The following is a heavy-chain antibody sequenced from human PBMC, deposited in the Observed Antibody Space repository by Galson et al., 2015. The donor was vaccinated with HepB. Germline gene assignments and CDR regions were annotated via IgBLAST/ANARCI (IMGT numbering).Heavy chain of an antibody. CDR2: ISYDGSNK. CDR3: AKSSDSSGWSHFDY. V-gene: IGHV3-30*18. Sequence: SLRLSCAASGFTFSSYGMHWVRQAPGKGLEWVAVISYDGSNKYYADSVKGRFTISRDNSKNTLYLQMNSLRAEDTAVYYCAKSSDSSGWSHFDYWGQGTLVTVSS. D-gene: IGHD6-19*01. J-gene: IGHJ4*02. CDR1: GFTFSSYG.